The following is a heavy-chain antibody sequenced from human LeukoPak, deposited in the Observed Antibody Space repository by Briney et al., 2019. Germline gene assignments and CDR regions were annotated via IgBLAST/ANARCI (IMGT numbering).Heavy chain of an antibody. CDR1: GYTFTSYY. Sequence: ASVKVSCKASGYTFTSYYMHWVRHAPGQGLEWMGIINPSGGSTSYAQKFQDRVTMTRDTSTSTVYMELSSLRSEDTAVYYCARDVGGNSYYYYYMDVWGKGTTVTVSS. V-gene: IGHV1-46*01. J-gene: IGHJ6*03. CDR3: ARDVGGNSYYYYYMDV. CDR2: INPSGGST. D-gene: IGHD4-23*01.